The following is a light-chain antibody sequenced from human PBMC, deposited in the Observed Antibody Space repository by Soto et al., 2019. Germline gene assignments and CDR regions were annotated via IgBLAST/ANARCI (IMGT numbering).Light chain of an antibody. V-gene: IGKV1-39*01. J-gene: IGKJ2*01. Sequence: DIQMTQSPSSLSASVGDRVTITCRASQSISSSLNWYQQKPGKAPKLLIYAASSLQSGVPSRFSGSGSGTEFTRTISSLQPEDVATYYSQQSYTTPRTFGQATKLQIK. CDR3: QQSYTTPRT. CDR2: AAS. CDR1: QSISSS.